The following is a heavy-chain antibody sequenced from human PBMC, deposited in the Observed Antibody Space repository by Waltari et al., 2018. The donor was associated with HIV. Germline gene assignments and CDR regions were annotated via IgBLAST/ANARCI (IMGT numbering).Heavy chain of an antibody. D-gene: IGHD4-17*01. CDR2: IDWDDDK. CDR3: ARIRGDPDYGDYAPPAEHNYYYYGMDV. CDR1: GFSLSTSGMC. V-gene: IGHV2-70*15. Sequence: QVTLRESGPALVKPTQTLTLTCTFSGFSLSTSGMCVSWIRQPPGKALEWLARIDWDDDKYYSTSLKTRLTISKDTSKNQVVLTMTNMDPVDTATYYCARIRGDPDYGDYAPPAEHNYYYYGMDVWGQGTTVTVSS. J-gene: IGHJ6*02.